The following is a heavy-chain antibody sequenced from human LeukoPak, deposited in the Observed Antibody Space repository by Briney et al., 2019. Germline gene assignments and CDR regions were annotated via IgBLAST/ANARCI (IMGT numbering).Heavy chain of an antibody. CDR2: ISSSGGST. CDR1: GFRLSDYY. CDR3: ARDQDEGGTFDY. Sequence: GGSLRLSCAASGFRLSDYYMSWIRQAPGKGLEWVSYISSSGGSTNYADSVKGRFTISRDNAKNALYLQMNSLRAEDTAVYYCARDQDEGGTFDYWGQGTLVTVSS. J-gene: IGHJ4*02. V-gene: IGHV3-11*05. D-gene: IGHD3-16*01.